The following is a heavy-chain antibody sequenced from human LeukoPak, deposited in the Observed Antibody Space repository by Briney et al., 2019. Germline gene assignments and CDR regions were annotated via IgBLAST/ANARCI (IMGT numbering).Heavy chain of an antibody. CDR2: IYYSGST. V-gene: IGHV4-38-2*01. CDR3: ARNTTTVDDRRTFDY. J-gene: IGHJ4*02. CDR1: GFTFSDYY. Sequence: PGGSLRLSCAASGFTFSDYYMSWIRQPPGKGLEWIGSIYYSGSTFYNPSLKSRVTISVDTSKNQFSLKLSSVTAADTAVYYCARNTTTVDDRRTFDYWGQGTLVTVSS. D-gene: IGHD4-23*01.